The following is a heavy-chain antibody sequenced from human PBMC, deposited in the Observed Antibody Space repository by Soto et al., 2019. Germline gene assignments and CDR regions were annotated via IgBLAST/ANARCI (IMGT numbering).Heavy chain of an antibody. D-gene: IGHD1-26*01. V-gene: IGHV3-33*01. J-gene: IGHJ4*02. Sequence: PGGSLRLSCAASGFTFSSYGMHWVRQAPGKGLEWVAVIWYDGSNKYYADSVKGRFTISRDNSKNTLYLQMNSLRAEDTAVYYCARDKGVGATAGAFDYWGQGTLVTVSS. CDR3: ARDKGVGATAGAFDY. CDR2: IWYDGSNK. CDR1: GFTFSSYG.